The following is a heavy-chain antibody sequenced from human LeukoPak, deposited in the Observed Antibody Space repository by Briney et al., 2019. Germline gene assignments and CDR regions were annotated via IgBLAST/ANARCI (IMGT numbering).Heavy chain of an antibody. CDR2: INHSGST. J-gene: IGHJ4*02. D-gene: IGHD3-22*01. Sequence: SETLSLTCAVYGGSFSGYYWSWIRQPPGKGLEWIGEINHSGSTNYNPSLKSRVTISVDTSKNQFSLKLSSVTAADTAVYYCARGDGYYYDYWGQGTLVTGSS. V-gene: IGHV4-34*01. CDR3: ARGDGYYYDY. CDR1: GGSFSGYY.